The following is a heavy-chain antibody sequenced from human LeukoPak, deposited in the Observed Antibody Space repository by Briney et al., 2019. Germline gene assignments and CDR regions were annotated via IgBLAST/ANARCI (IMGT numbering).Heavy chain of an antibody. J-gene: IGHJ4*02. CDR1: GYTFTSYD. D-gene: IGHD3-16*02. Sequence: ASVKVSCKASGYTFTSYDINWVRQATGQGLEWMGWMNPKSGNTRYAQKFQGRVTMNKNTPRSTAYMGLSSLRSEDTAVYYCARGSYDYVWGSYRLGDYWGQGTLVTVSS. CDR3: ARGSYDYVWGSYRLGDY. CDR2: MNPKSGNT. V-gene: IGHV1-8*01.